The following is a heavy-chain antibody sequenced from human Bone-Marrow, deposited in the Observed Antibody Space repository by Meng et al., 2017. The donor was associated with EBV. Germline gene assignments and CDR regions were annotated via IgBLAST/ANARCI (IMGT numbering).Heavy chain of an antibody. D-gene: IGHD4-17*01. Sequence: LQLQESGPGLVKPSGTLSLTCTVSGGSISSSSYYWGWIRQPPGKGLEWIGSIYYSGSTYYNPSLKSRVTISVDTSKNQFSLKLSSVTAADTAVYYCARVDLRCRSFDYWGQGTLVTVSS. CDR3: ARVDLRCRSFDY. CDR1: GGSISSSSYY. CDR2: IYYSGST. V-gene: IGHV4-39*07. J-gene: IGHJ4*02.